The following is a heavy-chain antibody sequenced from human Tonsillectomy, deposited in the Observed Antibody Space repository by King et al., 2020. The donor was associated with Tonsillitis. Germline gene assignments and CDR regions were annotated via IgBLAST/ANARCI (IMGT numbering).Heavy chain of an antibody. V-gene: IGHV3-7*01. CDR1: GFTFSSDW. CDR2: LKQDGSEK. Sequence: QLVQSGGGLVQPGGSLRLSCAASGFTFSSDWMSWVRHAPGKGLEWVANLKQDGSEKYYVDSVKGRFTISRDNAKNSLYLQMNSLGAEDTALYYCARGYYDFWSGWVDYWGRGTLVTVSS. CDR3: ARGYYDFWSGWVDY. J-gene: IGHJ4*02. D-gene: IGHD3-3*01.